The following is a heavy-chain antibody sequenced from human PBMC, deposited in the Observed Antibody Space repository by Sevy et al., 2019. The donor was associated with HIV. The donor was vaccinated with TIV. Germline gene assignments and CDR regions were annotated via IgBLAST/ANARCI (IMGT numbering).Heavy chain of an antibody. CDR3: VRDQYYDSSGSPYFDY. D-gene: IGHD3-22*01. J-gene: IGHJ4*02. CDR2: ISYDGSNK. V-gene: IGHV3-30-3*01. Sequence: GGSLRLSCAASGFTFSSYAMHWVRQAPGKGLEWVAVISYDGSNKYYADSVKGRFIISRDNSKNTLYLQMNSLRAEDTAVYYCVRDQYYDSSGSPYFDYWGQGTLVTVSS. CDR1: GFTFSSYA.